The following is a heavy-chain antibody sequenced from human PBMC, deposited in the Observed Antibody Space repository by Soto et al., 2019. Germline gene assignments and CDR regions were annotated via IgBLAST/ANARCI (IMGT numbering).Heavy chain of an antibody. J-gene: IGHJ4*02. CDR1: GYIFTGYP. D-gene: IGHD5-18*01. Sequence: QVQLVQSGAEVKKPGASVKVSCKASGYIFTGYPMYWVRQAPGQRLEWMGWINSGNGNTKYSQTFQGRVTITMDTSASTVYLYLSSLRSEDTAVYYCARAHTGTVAAMKMWGQGTLVTVSS. CDR3: ARAHTGTVAAMKM. CDR2: INSGNGNT. V-gene: IGHV1-3*01.